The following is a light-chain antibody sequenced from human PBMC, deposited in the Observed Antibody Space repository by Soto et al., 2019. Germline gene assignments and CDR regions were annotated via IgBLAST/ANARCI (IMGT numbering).Light chain of an antibody. CDR3: QQYNSYWT. CDR2: KAS. CDR1: QSISSW. Sequence: XXXTXXPXTLSASVGDRVTITCRASQSISSWLAWYQQKPGKAPKLLIYKASSLESGVPSRFSGSGSGTEFTLTISSLQPDDFATYYCQQYNSYWTFGQGTKVEIK. J-gene: IGKJ1*01. V-gene: IGKV1-5*03.